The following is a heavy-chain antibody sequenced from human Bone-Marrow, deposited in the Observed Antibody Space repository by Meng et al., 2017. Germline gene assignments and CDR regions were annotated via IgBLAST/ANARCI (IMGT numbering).Heavy chain of an antibody. V-gene: IGHV3-53*01. J-gene: IGHJ4*02. CDR2: IYSGGST. Sequence: GESLKISCAASGFTVSSNYMSWVCQAPGKGLEWVSVIYSGGSTYYADSVKGRFTISRDNAKNSLYLQMNSLRAEDTAVYYCARGLGLRLGELSSYYFGYWGQGTLVTVSS. CDR3: ARGLGLRLGELSSYYFGY. D-gene: IGHD3-16*02. CDR1: GFTVSSNY.